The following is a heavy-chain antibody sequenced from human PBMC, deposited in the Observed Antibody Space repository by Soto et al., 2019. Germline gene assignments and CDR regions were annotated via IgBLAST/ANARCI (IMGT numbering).Heavy chain of an antibody. CDR3: AKEVPFDI. V-gene: IGHV3-30*18. CDR1: GFTFSSYG. J-gene: IGHJ3*02. Sequence: GGSLRLSCAASGFTFSSYGMHWVRQAPGKGLEWVAVISFDGSNKYYADSVKGRFTVSRDNSKNTLYVQMNSLRAEDTAVYYCAKEVPFDIWGQGTMVTVSS. CDR2: ISFDGSNK.